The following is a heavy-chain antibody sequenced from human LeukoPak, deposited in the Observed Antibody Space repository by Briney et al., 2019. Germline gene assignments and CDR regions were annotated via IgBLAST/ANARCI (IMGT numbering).Heavy chain of an antibody. CDR2: INPSSGGT. D-gene: IGHD4-23*01. CDR3: ARGNPTPIDY. J-gene: IGHJ4*02. V-gene: IGHV1-2*02. CDR1: GYTFTGYY. Sequence: GASVKVSCKSSGYTFTGYYIHWVRQAPGQGLEWMGWINPSSGGTNSAQKFQGRVTMNRETSISTAYMELTRLTSDDTAVYYCARGNPTPIDYWGRGTLVTVSS.